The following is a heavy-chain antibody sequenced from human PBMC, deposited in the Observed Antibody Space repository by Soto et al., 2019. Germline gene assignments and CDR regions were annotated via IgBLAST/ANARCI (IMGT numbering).Heavy chain of an antibody. V-gene: IGHV4-39*01. J-gene: IGHJ6*02. D-gene: IGHD2-2*01. CDR2: IYYSGTT. Sequence: SETVSLTCTVASASIHSTSSTWVWSSEPPGKGLEWIGSIYYSGTTYYNPSLNSRVTVSVDTSKNQFSLKVTSVTAADTAVYYCARLHGYCISSSCHGHYAMDVWGQGTTVS. CDR3: ARLHGYCISSSCHGHYAMDV. CDR1: SASIHSTSST.